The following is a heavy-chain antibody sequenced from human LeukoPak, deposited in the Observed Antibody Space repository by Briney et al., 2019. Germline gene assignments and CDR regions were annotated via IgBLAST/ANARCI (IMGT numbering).Heavy chain of an antibody. CDR1: GGSISSYY. CDR2: IYYSGST. Sequence: SETLSLTCTVSGGSISSYYWSWIRQPPGKGLEWIGYIYYSGSTNYNPSLKSRVTISVDTSKNQFSLKLSSVTAADTAVYYCAGDYYGSGSYWFDPWGQGTLVTVSS. CDR3: AGDYYGSGSYWFDP. V-gene: IGHV4-59*01. J-gene: IGHJ5*02. D-gene: IGHD3-10*01.